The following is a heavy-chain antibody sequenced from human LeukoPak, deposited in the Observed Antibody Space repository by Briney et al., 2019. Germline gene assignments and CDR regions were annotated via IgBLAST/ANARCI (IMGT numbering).Heavy chain of an antibody. CDR3: GGGIVVVTASNAFDI. V-gene: IGHV3-33*01. J-gene: IGHJ3*02. CDR2: IWYDGSNK. D-gene: IGHD2-21*02. CDR1: GFTFSTYG. Sequence: GRSLRLSCAASGFTFSTYGMHWVRQAPGKGLEWVAVIWYDGSNKYYADSVKGRFTISRDNSKNTLYLQMNSLRAEDTAVYYCGGGIVVVTASNAFDIWGQGTMVTVSS.